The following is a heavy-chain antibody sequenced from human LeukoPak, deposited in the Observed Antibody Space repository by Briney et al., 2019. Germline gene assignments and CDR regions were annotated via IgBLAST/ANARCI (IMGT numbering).Heavy chain of an antibody. CDR2: ISHSGNI. J-gene: IGHJ5*02. V-gene: IGHV4-4*02. D-gene: IGHD2-2*01. Sequence: SETLSLTCAVSGASISSPNWWNWVRQSPGKELEWVGEISHSGNINYNPSLKRRVTISIDKSKHDFSLKLNSVTAAHTAVYYCVRATPGCSRTTCYMGSWGQGTLVTVSS. CDR1: GASISSPNW. CDR3: VRATPGCSRTTCYMGS.